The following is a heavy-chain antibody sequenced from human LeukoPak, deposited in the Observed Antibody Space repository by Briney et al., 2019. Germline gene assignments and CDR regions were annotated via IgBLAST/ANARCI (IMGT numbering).Heavy chain of an antibody. CDR3: ARDYYGSGSYRSLNP. CDR1: GYTFTSYY. D-gene: IGHD3-10*01. V-gene: IGHV1-46*01. J-gene: IGHJ5*02. CDR2: INPSGGST. Sequence: ASVKVSCKASGYTFTSYYMHWVRQAPGQGLEWMGIINPSGGSTSYTQKFQGRVTMTRDTSTSTVYMELSSLRSEDTAVYYCARDYYGSGSYRSLNPWGQGTLVTVSS.